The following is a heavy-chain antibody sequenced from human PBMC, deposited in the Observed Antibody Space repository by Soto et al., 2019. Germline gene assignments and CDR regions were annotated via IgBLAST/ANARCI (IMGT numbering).Heavy chain of an antibody. CDR1: GGTFSSYA. CDR3: ARDPGLYYGGGGGAFDI. V-gene: IGHV1-69*01. Sequence: QVQLVQSGAEVKKPGSSVKVSCKASGGTFSSYAISWVRQAPGQGLEWMGGIIPIFGTANYAQKFQGRVTITADESTSTAYMELSSLRSEDTAVYYCARDPGLYYGGGGGAFDIWGQGTMVTVSS. D-gene: IGHD3-16*01. CDR2: IIPIFGTA. J-gene: IGHJ3*02.